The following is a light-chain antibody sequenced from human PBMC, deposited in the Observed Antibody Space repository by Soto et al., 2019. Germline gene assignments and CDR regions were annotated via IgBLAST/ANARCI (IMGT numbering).Light chain of an antibody. CDR1: SSDVGGYNY. J-gene: IGLJ2*01. V-gene: IGLV2-8*01. Sequence: QSALTQPPSASGSPGQSVTISCTGTSSDVGGYNYVSWYQQHPGKAPKLMIYEVSKGPSGVPDRFSGSKSGNTASLTVSGLQAEDEADYYCSSYAGSNTFIFGGGTKVTVL. CDR3: SSYAGSNTFI. CDR2: EVS.